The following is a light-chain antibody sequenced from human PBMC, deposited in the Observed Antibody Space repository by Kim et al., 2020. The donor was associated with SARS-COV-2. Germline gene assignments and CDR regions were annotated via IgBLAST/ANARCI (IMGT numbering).Light chain of an antibody. J-gene: IGKJ1*01. Sequence: GDRVTIICRASQRISSSRLAWYQQKPGQAPRLLIYKASNLESGVPSRFSGGGSGTEFTLTISSLQPDDFATYYCQQYSSYSTFGQGTKVDIK. V-gene: IGKV1-5*03. CDR3: QQYSSYST. CDR2: KAS. CDR1: QRISSSR.